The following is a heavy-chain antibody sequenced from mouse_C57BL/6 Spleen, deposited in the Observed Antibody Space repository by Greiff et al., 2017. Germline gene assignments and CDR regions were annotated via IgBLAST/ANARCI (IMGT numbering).Heavy chain of an antibody. CDR1: GFTFSDYY. V-gene: IGHV5-12*01. CDR2: ISNGGGST. Sequence: EVKVVESGGGLVQPGGSLKLSCAASGFTFSDYYMYWVRQTPEKRLEWVAYISNGGGSTYYPDTVKGRFTISRDNAKNTLYLQMSRLKSEDTAMYYCARHGYYGSSYYFDYWGQGTTLTVSS. CDR3: ARHGYYGSSYYFDY. J-gene: IGHJ2*01. D-gene: IGHD1-1*01.